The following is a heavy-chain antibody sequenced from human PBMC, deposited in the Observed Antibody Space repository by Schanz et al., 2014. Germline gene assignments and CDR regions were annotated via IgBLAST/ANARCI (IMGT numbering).Heavy chain of an antibody. CDR1: EFTFSSYK. CDR2: ISSSSSYI. J-gene: IGHJ4*02. V-gene: IGHV3-21*04. D-gene: IGHD2-2*01. Sequence: QLVGSGGGVVQFGRSLRLSCEASEFTFSSYKMNWVRQAPGKGLEWVSSISSSSSYIYYADSVKGRFTISRDNAKNSLYLQMNSLKTEDTAMYYCARRASCSRIGCPFDSWGQGTLVTVSS. CDR3: ARRASCSRIGCPFDS.